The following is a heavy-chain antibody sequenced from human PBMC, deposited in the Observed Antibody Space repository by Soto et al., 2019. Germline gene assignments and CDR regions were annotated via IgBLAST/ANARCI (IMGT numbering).Heavy chain of an antibody. Sequence: PGESLKISCKGSEYSFTSYWIGWVRQMPGKGLEWMRIIYPGDSDTRYSPSFQGQVTISVDKSISTAYLQWSSLKASDTAMYYCARRLLTAYDAFDIWGQGTMVTVSS. V-gene: IGHV5-51*01. CDR3: ARRLLTAYDAFDI. CDR1: EYSFTSYW. CDR2: IYPGDSDT. D-gene: IGHD2-21*02. J-gene: IGHJ3*02.